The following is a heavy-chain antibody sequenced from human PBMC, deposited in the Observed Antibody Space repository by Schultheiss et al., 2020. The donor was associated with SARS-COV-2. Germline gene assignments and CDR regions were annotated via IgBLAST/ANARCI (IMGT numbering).Heavy chain of an antibody. CDR2: IYTSGST. Sequence: SETLSLTCTVSGGSISSYYWSWIRQPPGKGLEWIGRIYTSGSTNYNPSLKSRVTMSVDTSKNQFSLKLSSVTAADTAVYYCARVMQATITSGYYYYYYMDVWGKGTTVTVSS. CDR1: GGSISSYY. D-gene: IGHD5-12*01. CDR3: ARVMQATITSGYYYYYYMDV. J-gene: IGHJ6*03. V-gene: IGHV4-4*07.